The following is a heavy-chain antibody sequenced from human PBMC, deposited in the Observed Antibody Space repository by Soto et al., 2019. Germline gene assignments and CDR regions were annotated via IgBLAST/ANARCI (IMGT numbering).Heavy chain of an antibody. Sequence: GGSLRLSCAASGFTVSGDYVSWVRQAPGKGLECVSVIHFGGNTYYADSVKGRFTVSRDNSKNTLHLQMNSLRVEDTAIYFCTKVSPQWLVHDYWGQGTLVTVSS. CDR1: GFTVSGDY. CDR2: IHFGGNT. D-gene: IGHD6-19*01. CDR3: TKVSPQWLVHDY. V-gene: IGHV3-53*01. J-gene: IGHJ4*02.